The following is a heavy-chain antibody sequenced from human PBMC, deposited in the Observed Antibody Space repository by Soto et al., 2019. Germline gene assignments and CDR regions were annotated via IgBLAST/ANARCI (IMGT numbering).Heavy chain of an antibody. V-gene: IGHV1-18*01. CDR3: AREVRVVPAANDYYYGMDV. CDR1: GYTFTSYG. CDR2: ISAYNGNT. J-gene: IGHJ6*02. Sequence: QVQLVQSGAEVKKPGASVKVSCKASGYTFTSYGISWVRQAPGQGLEWMGWISAYNGNTNYAQKLQGRVTMTTDTSTRTAYMELRSLRSDDTAVYYCAREVRVVPAANDYYYGMDVWGQGTTVTVSS. D-gene: IGHD2-2*01.